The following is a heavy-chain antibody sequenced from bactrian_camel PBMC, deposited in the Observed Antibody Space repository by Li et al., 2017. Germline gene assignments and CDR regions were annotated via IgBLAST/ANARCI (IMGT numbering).Heavy chain of an antibody. CDR2: IDKAGKT. Sequence: HVQLVESGGGSAQAGGSLKLSCAVSGYISSTNCIGWFRQAPGREREGIATIDKAGKTSYADSVKGRFTTFKDYAKNTLYLQMNSLTPEDTGMYYCAARTRQLPMGWWTLLEPDQYDYWGQGTQVTVS. V-gene: IGHV3S53*01. D-gene: IGHD7*01. J-gene: IGHJ4*01. CDR3: AARTRQLPMGWWTLLEPDQYDY. CDR1: GYISSTNC.